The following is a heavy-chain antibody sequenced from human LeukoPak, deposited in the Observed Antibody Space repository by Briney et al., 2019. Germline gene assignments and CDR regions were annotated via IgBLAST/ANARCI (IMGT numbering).Heavy chain of an antibody. V-gene: IGHV3-66*02. J-gene: IGHJ4*02. CDR3: ARDPAAMGYYFDY. Sequence: GGSLRLSCAASGFTVSSNYMSWVRQAPGKGLEWVSVIYSGGSTYYADSVKGRFTISRDNSKNTLYLQMNSLRAEDTAVYYCARDPAAMGYYFDYWGQGTLVTVSS. CDR2: IYSGGST. D-gene: IGHD5-18*01. CDR1: GFTVSSNY.